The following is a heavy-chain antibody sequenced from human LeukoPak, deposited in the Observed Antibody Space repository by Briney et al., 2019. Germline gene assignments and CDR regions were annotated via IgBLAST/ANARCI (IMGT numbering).Heavy chain of an antibody. CDR2: ISYDGSNK. CDR3: ARLRNVGGNPHPFNV. D-gene: IGHD4-23*01. Sequence: PGGSLRLSCAASGFSFSSHAIHWVRQAPGKGLEWVAIISYDGSNKYYADSVKGRFTISRDNAKKSLYLQMNSLRAEDTAVYYCARLRNVGGNPHPFNVWGQGTTVTVSS. V-gene: IGHV3-30-3*01. CDR1: GFSFSSHA. J-gene: IGHJ3*01.